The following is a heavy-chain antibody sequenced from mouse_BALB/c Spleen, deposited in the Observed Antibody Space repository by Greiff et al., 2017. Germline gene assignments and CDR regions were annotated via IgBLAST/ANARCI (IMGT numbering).Heavy chain of an antibody. D-gene: IGHD2-10*02. Sequence: EVQVVESGGGLVQPGGSRKLSCAASGFTFSSFGMHWVRQAPEKGLEWVAYISSGSSTIYYADTVKGRFTISRDNPKNTLFLQMTSLRSEDTAMYYCAREYGNYVGYAMDYWGQGTSVTVSS. CDR2: ISSGSSTI. J-gene: IGHJ4*01. CDR3: AREYGNYVGYAMDY. CDR1: GFTFSSFG. V-gene: IGHV5-17*02.